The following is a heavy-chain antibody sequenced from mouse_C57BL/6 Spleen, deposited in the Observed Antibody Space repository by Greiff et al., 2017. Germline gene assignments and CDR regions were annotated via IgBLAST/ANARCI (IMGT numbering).Heavy chain of an antibody. D-gene: IGHD2-1*01. CDR2: ISDGGSYT. Sequence: EVQLVESGGGLVKPGGSLKLSCAASGFTFSSYAMSWVRQTPEKRLEWVATISDGGSYTYYPDNVKGRFTISRDNAKNNLYLQMSHLKSEDTAMYYCARDVIYYGPFDYWGQGTTLTVSS. J-gene: IGHJ2*01. CDR3: ARDVIYYGPFDY. V-gene: IGHV5-4*01. CDR1: GFTFSSYA.